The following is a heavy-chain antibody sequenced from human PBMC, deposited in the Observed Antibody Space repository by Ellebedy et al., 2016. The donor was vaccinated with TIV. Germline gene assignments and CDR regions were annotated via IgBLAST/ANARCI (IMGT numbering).Heavy chain of an antibody. CDR3: VRDGAYGDYSPGYYGMDV. CDR2: MRQDGNDK. CDR1: GFSFRSYW. Sequence: GESLKISCAASGFSFRSYWMSWVRQAPGKGLEWVANMRQDGNDKYYVDSVRGRFTISRDNAKNSVYLRMNTLRVEGTAVYHCVRDGAYGDYSPGYYGMDVWGQGTTVTVSS. D-gene: IGHD3-22*01. V-gene: IGHV3-7*03. J-gene: IGHJ6*02.